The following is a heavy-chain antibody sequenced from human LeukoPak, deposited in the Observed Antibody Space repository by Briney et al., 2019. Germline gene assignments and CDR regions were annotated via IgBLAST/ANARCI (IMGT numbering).Heavy chain of an antibody. Sequence: GGSQRLSCAASGFTFSSYWMSWVRQAPGKGLEWVANIKQDGSEKYYVDSVKGRFTISRDNAKNSLYLQMSNLRAEDTAVYFCARGGGLDVWGQGATVTVSS. D-gene: IGHD3-16*01. CDR1: GFTFSSYW. CDR3: ARGGGLDV. V-gene: IGHV3-7*03. J-gene: IGHJ6*02. CDR2: IKQDGSEK.